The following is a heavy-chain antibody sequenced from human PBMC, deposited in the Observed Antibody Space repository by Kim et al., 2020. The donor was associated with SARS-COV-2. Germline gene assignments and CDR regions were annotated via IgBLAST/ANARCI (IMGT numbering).Heavy chain of an antibody. Sequence: ASVKVSCKASGYTFTSYYMHWVRQAPGQGLEWMGIINPSGGSTSYAQKFQGRVTMTRDTSTSTVYMELSSLRSEDTAVYYCAREWEMATIKGVYYYYYGMDVWGQGTTVTVSS. CDR2: INPSGGST. CDR3: AREWEMATIKGVYYYYYGMDV. D-gene: IGHD5-12*01. CDR1: GYTFTSYY. J-gene: IGHJ6*02. V-gene: IGHV1-46*01.